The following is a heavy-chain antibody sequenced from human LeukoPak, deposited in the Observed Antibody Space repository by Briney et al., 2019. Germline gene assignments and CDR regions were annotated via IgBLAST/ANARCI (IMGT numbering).Heavy chain of an antibody. D-gene: IGHD2-2*01. J-gene: IGHJ4*02. V-gene: IGHV3-23*01. CDR1: GFTLSSYA. CDR3: AKDLLSPYQPQIQQFDY. CDR2: ISGSGGST. Sequence: GGSLRLSCAASGFTLSSYAMSWVRQAPGKGLEWVSAISGSGGSTYYADSVKGRFTISRDNSKNTLYLQMNSLRAEDTAVYYCAKDLLSPYQPQIQQFDYWGQGALVTVSS.